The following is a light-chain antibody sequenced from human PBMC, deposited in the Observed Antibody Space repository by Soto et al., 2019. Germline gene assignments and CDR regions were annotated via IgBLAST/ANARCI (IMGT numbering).Light chain of an antibody. CDR1: QGIGND. CDR3: LRYNRDSPT. Sequence: DIQMTQSPSSLSASVGDRVTITCRASQGIGNDLGWYQQKPGKAPKRLIYGASSLQSGVPSRFSGSGSGTEFTLTISSLQPEDFATYYCLRYNRDSPTFGQETKVEI. V-gene: IGKV1-17*01. J-gene: IGKJ1*01. CDR2: GAS.